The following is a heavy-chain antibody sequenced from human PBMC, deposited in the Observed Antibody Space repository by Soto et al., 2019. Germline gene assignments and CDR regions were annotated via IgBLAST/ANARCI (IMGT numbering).Heavy chain of an antibody. D-gene: IGHD1-1*01. CDR2: IYYSGST. Sequence: SETLSLTCTVSGGSISSGDYYWSWIRQPPGKGLEWIGYIYYSGSTYYNPSLKSRVTISVDTSKNQFSLKLSSVTAADTAVYYCARVTVDWNDVPPTPYYFDYWGQGTLVTAPQ. J-gene: IGHJ4*02. CDR1: GGSISSGDYY. V-gene: IGHV4-30-4*01. CDR3: ARVTVDWNDVPPTPYYFDY.